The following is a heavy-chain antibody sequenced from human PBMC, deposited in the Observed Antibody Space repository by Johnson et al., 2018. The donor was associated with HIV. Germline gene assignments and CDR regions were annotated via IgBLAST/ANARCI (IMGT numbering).Heavy chain of an antibody. CDR3: ARVGGYSIAAPSDAFDI. CDR2: ISYDGSNK. V-gene: IGHV3-30-3*01. CDR1: AFTFSSYA. Sequence: QVQLVESGGGVVQPGRSLRLSCAASAFTFSSYAMHWVRQAPGKGLEWVAVISYDGSNKYYADSVKGRFTISRDNSKNTLYLQMNSLRAEDTAVYYCARVGGYSIAAPSDAFDIWGQGTMVTVSS. J-gene: IGHJ3*02. D-gene: IGHD6-6*01.